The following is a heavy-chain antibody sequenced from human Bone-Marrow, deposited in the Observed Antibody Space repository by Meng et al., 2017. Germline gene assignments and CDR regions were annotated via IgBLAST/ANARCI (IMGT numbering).Heavy chain of an antibody. V-gene: IGHV3-30*01. CDR1: GFTFSNYA. Sequence: QGQGVGSGGGVVQPGRSLRLSCAASGFTFSNYAMYWVRQAPGKGLEWVAVISYDGSNKYYADSVKGRFTISRDNSKNTLYLQMNSLRAEDTAVYYCARVVWGYWGQGTLVTVSS. CDR2: ISYDGSNK. CDR3: ARVVWGY. J-gene: IGHJ4*02. D-gene: IGHD1-26*01.